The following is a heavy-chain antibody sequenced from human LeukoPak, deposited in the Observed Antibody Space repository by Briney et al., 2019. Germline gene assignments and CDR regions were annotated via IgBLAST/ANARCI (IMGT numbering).Heavy chain of an antibody. D-gene: IGHD3-22*01. CDR2: IYYSGST. Sequence: KPSETLSLTCTVSGGSISTYYWSWIRQPPGKGLEWIGYIYYSGSTHCNPSLKSRVTISVDTSKNQFSLKLSSLTAADTAVYYCARATNYYDSSGYYPRPHFDYWGRGTLVTVSS. CDR3: ARATNYYDSSGYYPRPHFDY. CDR1: GGSISTYY. V-gene: IGHV4-59*01. J-gene: IGHJ4*02.